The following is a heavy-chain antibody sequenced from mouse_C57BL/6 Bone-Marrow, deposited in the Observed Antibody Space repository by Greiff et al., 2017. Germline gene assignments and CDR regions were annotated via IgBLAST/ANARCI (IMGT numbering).Heavy chain of an antibody. CDR1: GYTFTSYG. CDR3: AIKLDD. CDR2: IYPSSGNT. J-gene: IGHJ2*01. V-gene: IGHV1-81*01. Sequence: QVQLQQSGAELARPGASVKLSCKASGYTFTSYGISWVKQRTGQGLEWIGEIYPSSGNTSYNEKFKGKATLTADKSSSTAYMELRSLTSEDSAVYFCAIKLDDWGQCTTLTFSS.